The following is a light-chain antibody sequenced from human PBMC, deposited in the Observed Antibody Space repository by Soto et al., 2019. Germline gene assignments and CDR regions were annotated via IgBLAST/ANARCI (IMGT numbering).Light chain of an antibody. CDR3: QQYNSYSWT. Sequence: DIQTTSSPSSLSATVVYIFNITFHSSKDIGNYLNWYQQKPGKAPKLLIYDASSLESGVPSRFSGSGSGTEFTLTISSLQPDDFATYYCQQYNSYSWTFGQGTQ. CDR2: DAS. J-gene: IGKJ1*01. V-gene: IGKV1-5*01. CDR1: KDIGNY.